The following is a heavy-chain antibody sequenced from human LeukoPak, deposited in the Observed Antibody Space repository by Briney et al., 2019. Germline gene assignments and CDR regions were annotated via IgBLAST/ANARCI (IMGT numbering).Heavy chain of an antibody. CDR1: GGTFSSYA. Sequence: SVKVSCKASGGTFSSYAISWARQAPGQGLEWMGGIIPIFGTANYAQKFQGRVTITADESTSTAYMELSSLRSEDTAVYYCARESGSYYYGSGSYFSPFDYWGQGTLVTVSS. V-gene: IGHV1-69*13. CDR2: IIPIFGTA. CDR3: ARESGSYYYGSGSYFSPFDY. J-gene: IGHJ4*02. D-gene: IGHD3-10*01.